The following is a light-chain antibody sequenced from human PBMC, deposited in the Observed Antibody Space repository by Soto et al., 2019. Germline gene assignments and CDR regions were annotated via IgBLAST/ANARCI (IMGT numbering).Light chain of an antibody. CDR2: QDS. CDR1: KLGDKY. Sequence: SYELTQPPSVSVSPGQTASITCSGDKLGDKYACWYQQKPGQSPVLVIYQDSKRPSGIPERFSGSNSGNTATLTISGTQAMDEDDYYCQAWDSSTHVFGTGTTLTVL. CDR3: QAWDSSTHV. J-gene: IGLJ1*01. V-gene: IGLV3-1*01.